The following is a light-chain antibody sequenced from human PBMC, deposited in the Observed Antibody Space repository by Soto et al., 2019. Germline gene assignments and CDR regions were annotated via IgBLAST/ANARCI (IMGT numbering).Light chain of an antibody. V-gene: IGLV8-61*01. CDR3: ALYMGRGISI. J-gene: IGLJ2*01. Sequence: QTVVNQEPSFSVSPGGTGTITCGLSSGSVSTTHYPSRYQQTPAQAPRTLMSSTDTRSSGVPDRFSGSILGNKAALTITGAQADDESDYYCALYMGRGISIFGGGTKVTV. CDR1: SGSVSTTHY. CDR2: STD.